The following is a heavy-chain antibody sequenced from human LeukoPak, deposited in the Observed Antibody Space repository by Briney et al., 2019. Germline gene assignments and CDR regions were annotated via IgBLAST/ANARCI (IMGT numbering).Heavy chain of an antibody. CDR1: GGSISSYY. V-gene: IGHV4-59*12. CDR2: ISSSGTT. Sequence: SETLSLTCTVSGGSISSYYWSWIRQPPGKGLEWIGYISSSGTTKCNPSLKSRLTISVDTSKNQFSLKLSSVTAADTAVYYCARDVGYDFWSGYYGDWGQGTLVTVSS. J-gene: IGHJ4*02. D-gene: IGHD3-3*01. CDR3: ARDVGYDFWSGYYGD.